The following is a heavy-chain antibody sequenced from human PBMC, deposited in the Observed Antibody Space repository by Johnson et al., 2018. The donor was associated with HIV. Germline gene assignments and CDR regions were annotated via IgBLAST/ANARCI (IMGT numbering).Heavy chain of an antibody. CDR3: ARSIITSHVGAFDI. CDR2: IKQDGSEK. CDR1: GFTFSSYW. D-gene: IGHD3-16*01. V-gene: IGHV3-7*03. Sequence: MLLVESGGGLVQPGGSLRLSCAASGFTFSSYWMSWVRQAPGKGLEWVANIKQDGSEKYYADSVTGRFSISRDNAKNCLYLQMNGLHPEDTALYYCARSIITSHVGAFDIWGQGTMVTVSS. J-gene: IGHJ3*02.